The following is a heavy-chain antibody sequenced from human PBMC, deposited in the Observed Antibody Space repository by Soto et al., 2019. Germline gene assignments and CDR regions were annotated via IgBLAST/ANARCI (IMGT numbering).Heavy chain of an antibody. D-gene: IGHD3-10*01. CDR1: GYTFTGYY. Sequence: ASVKVSCKASGYTFTGYYMHWARQAPGQRLEWMGWINPNSGGTNYAQKFQGWVTMTRDTSISTAYMELSRLRSDDTAVYYCAREHLSGFNWFDPWGQGTLVTVSS. J-gene: IGHJ5*02. CDR2: INPNSGGT. CDR3: AREHLSGFNWFDP. V-gene: IGHV1-2*04.